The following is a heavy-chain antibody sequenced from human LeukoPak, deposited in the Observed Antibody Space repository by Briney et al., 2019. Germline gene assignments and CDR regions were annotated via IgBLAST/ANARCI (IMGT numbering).Heavy chain of an antibody. CDR3: ARVAVGYGDYQSFDY. CDR2: ISAYNGNT. D-gene: IGHD4-17*01. J-gene: IGHJ4*02. V-gene: IGHV1-18*01. CDR1: GYTFTSYD. Sequence: ASVKVSCKASGYTFTSYDINWVRQATGQGLEWMGWISAYNGNTNYAQKLQGRVTMTTDTSTSTAYMELRSLRSDDTAVYYCARVAVGYGDYQSFDYWGQGTLVTVSS.